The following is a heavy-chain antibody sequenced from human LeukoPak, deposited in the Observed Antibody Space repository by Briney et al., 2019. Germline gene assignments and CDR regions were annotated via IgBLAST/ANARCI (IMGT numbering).Heavy chain of an antibody. V-gene: IGHV3-23*01. D-gene: IGHD6-13*01. Sequence: GGSLRLSCAASGFTFSSYAMSWVRQAPGKGLEWVSAISGSGGSTYYADSVKGRFTISRDNPKNTLYLQMNSLRAEDTAVYYCAKEPQDSSSWSPTFDYWGQGTLVTVSS. CDR3: AKEPQDSSSWSPTFDY. CDR2: ISGSGGST. J-gene: IGHJ4*02. CDR1: GFTFSSYA.